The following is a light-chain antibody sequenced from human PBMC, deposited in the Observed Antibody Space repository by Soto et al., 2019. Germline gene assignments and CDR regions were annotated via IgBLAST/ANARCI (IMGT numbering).Light chain of an antibody. CDR1: QSVSSY. CDR3: QQRSNWPRNT. V-gene: IGKV3-11*01. Sequence: EIVLTQSPATLSLSPGERATLSCRASQSVSSYLAWYQQKPGQAPRLLIYDASNRATGIPARSRGSGSGTDSTPPISSLEPEDFALSYCQQRSNWPRNTFGQGTKLEIK. J-gene: IGKJ2*01. CDR2: DAS.